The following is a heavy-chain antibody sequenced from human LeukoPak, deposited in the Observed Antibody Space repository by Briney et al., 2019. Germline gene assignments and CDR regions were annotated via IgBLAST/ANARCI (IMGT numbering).Heavy chain of an antibody. CDR3: ARDDSSSWYDLFDY. J-gene: IGHJ4*02. CDR1: GYTFTGYY. V-gene: IGHV1-2*06. Sequence: ASVKVSCKASGYTFTGYYMHWVRQAPGQGLEWMGRINPNSGGTNYAQKFQGRVTMTRDTSASTAYMELSSLRSEDTAVYYCARDDSSSWYDLFDYWGQGTLVTVSS. D-gene: IGHD6-13*01. CDR2: INPNSGGT.